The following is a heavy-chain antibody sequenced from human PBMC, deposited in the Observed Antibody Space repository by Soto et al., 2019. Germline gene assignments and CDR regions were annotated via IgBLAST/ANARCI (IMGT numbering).Heavy chain of an antibody. D-gene: IGHD3-22*01. Sequence: LRLSCAASGFTFSSYAMHWVRQAPGKGLEWVAVISYDGSNKYYADSVKGRFTISRDNSKNTLYLQMNSLRAEDTAVYYCAREGGDSSGYYRAFDYWGQGTLVTVSS. CDR3: AREGGDSSGYYRAFDY. J-gene: IGHJ4*02. CDR1: GFTFSSYA. CDR2: ISYDGSNK. V-gene: IGHV3-30-3*01.